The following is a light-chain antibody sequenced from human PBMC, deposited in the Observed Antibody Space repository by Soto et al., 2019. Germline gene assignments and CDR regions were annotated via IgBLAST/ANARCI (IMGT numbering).Light chain of an antibody. CDR1: QSISSW. Sequence: FQVTPSPFFRSASLGGRVTIGCLASQSISSWLAWYQQKPGKAPNLLIYKASHLENGVPSRFSGSGSGTEFTLTISSLQPGDFATYYCQHYNTYPWTFGQGTKVDIK. CDR2: KAS. V-gene: IGKV1-5*03. J-gene: IGKJ1*01. CDR3: QHYNTYPWT.